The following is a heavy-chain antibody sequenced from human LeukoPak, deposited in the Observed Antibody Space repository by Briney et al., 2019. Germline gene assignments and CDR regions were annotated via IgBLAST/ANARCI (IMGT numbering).Heavy chain of an antibody. CDR1: GFTFSSYA. CDR2: ISGSGGST. CDR3: AKDWGFGGGPPYYFDY. D-gene: IGHD3-16*01. V-gene: IGHV3-23*01. J-gene: IGHJ4*02. Sequence: GGSLRLSCAASGFTFSSYAMSWVRQAPGKGLEWVSAISGSGGSTYYADSVKGRFTISRDNSKNTLYLQMNSLRAEDTAVYYCAKDWGFGGGPPYYFDYWGQGPLVTVSS.